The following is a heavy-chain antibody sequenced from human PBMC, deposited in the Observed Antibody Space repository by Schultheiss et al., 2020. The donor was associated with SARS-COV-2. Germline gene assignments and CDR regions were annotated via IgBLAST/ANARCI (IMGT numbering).Heavy chain of an antibody. D-gene: IGHD2-15*01. J-gene: IGHJ2*01. CDR3: AKDGTCSGGSCYSLSYFDL. Sequence: GGSLRLSCAASGFTFSSYVMHWVRQAPGKGLEWVAVISYDGSNKYYADSVKGRFTISRDNSKNTLYLQMNSLRAEDTAVYYCAKDGTCSGGSCYSLSYFDLWGGGTLVTVSS. V-gene: IGHV3-30*18. CDR2: ISYDGSNK. CDR1: GFTFSSYV.